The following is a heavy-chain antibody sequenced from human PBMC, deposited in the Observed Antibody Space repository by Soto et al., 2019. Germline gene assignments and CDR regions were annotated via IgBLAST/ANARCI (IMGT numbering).Heavy chain of an antibody. V-gene: IGHV4-31*03. J-gene: IGHJ4*02. CDR3: ARGQWPRPFDY. CDR1: GGSISSGGYY. D-gene: IGHD6-19*01. Sequence: SETLSLTCTVSGGSISSGGYYWSWIRQHPGKGLEWIGYIYYSGSTYYNPSLKSRVTISVDTSKNQFSLKLSSVTAADTAVYYCARGQWPRPFDYWGQGTLVTVSS. CDR2: IYYSGST.